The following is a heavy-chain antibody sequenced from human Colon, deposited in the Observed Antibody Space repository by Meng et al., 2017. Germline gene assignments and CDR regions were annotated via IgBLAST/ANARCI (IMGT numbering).Heavy chain of an antibody. Sequence: EGELVESGGGLVQAGGSLRLSCAASGLTVNDNYMSWVRQAPGKGMEWVSYIYSDGRTFSADSVKGRFAISRDNSKNTLYLQMNSLRAEDTAIYYCAINRNWHFNLWGRGTLVTVSS. CDR2: IYSDGRT. V-gene: IGHV3-53*01. D-gene: IGHD1-14*01. J-gene: IGHJ2*01. CDR1: GLTVNDNY. CDR3: AINRNWHFNL.